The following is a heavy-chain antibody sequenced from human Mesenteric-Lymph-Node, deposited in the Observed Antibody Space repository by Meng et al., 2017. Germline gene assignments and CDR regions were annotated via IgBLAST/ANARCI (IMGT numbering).Heavy chain of an antibody. Sequence: GGSLRLSCAASGNTFGSHAMHWVRQAPGKGLEWVAVVSYDGSYDLYADSVKGRFTISRDNSKNTLYLQVRCLRLEDTAVYHCAREVGRPDCTNTKCSNYFDSWGLGSLVTVSS. D-gene: IGHD2-8*01. V-gene: IGHV3-30*04. CDR3: AREVGRPDCTNTKCSNYFDS. CDR1: GNTFGSHA. CDR2: VSYDGSYD. J-gene: IGHJ4*02.